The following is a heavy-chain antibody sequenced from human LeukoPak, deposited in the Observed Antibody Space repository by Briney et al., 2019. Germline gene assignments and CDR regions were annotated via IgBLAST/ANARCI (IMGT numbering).Heavy chain of an antibody. CDR2: INPNSGGT. CDR3: ARGGRYYYDSRGMDV. CDR1: GYTFTGYY. J-gene: IGHJ6*02. V-gene: IGHV1-2*02. D-gene: IGHD3-22*01. Sequence: ASVKVSCKASGYTFTGYYMHWVRQAPGQGLEWMGWINPNSGGTNYAQKFRGRVTMTRDTSISTAYMELSRLRSDDTAVYYCARGGRYYYDSRGMDVWGQGTTVTVSS.